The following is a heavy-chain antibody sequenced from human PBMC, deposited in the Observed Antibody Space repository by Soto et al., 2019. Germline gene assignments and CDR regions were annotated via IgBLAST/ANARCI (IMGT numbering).Heavy chain of an antibody. CDR3: ARVAYCGGDCQRGFDP. CDR2: IYHSGST. V-gene: IGHV4-30-2*01. Sequence: QLQLQESGSGLVKPSQTLSLTCAVSGGSISSGGYSWSWIRQPPGKGLEWIGYIYHSGSTYYNPSLKRRVTISVDSSKNQFSLQLSSVTAADTAVYYCARVAYCGGDCQRGFDPWGQGTLVTVSS. J-gene: IGHJ5*02. D-gene: IGHD2-21*02. CDR1: GGSISSGGYS.